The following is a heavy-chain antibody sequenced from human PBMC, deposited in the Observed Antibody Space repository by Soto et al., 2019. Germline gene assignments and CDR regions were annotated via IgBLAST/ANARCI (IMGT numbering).Heavy chain of an antibody. J-gene: IGHJ4*02. Sequence: QVQLVESGGGVVQPGRSLRLSCAASGFTFSSYGMHWVRQAPGKGLEWVAVIWYDGSNKYSADSVKGRFTISRENTKNTLYLQVNSLRAEDTAVYYCASGPNTGRGWSDCWGQGTLGTVSS. CDR1: GFTFSSYG. D-gene: IGHD6-19*01. CDR3: ASGPNTGRGWSDC. V-gene: IGHV3-33*01. CDR2: IWYDGSNK.